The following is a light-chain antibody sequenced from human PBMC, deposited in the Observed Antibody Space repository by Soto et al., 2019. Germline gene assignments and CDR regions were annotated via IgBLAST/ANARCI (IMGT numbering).Light chain of an antibody. J-gene: IGKJ5*01. CDR2: AAS. CDR1: QSISSY. V-gene: IGKV1-39*01. CDR3: QQSYSTPIT. Sequence: DIQMTQSPSPLSASLGDRVTITCRASQSISSYLNWYQQKPGKAPKLLIYAASSLQSGVPSRFSGSGSGTDFTLTISSLQPEDFATYYCQQSYSTPITFGQGTRLEI.